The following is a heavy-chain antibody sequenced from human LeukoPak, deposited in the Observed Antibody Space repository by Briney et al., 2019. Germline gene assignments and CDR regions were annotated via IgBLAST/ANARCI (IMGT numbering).Heavy chain of an antibody. CDR1: GYTFTSYG. D-gene: IGHD6-19*01. V-gene: IGHV1-18*01. CDR3: ARDFIRSGSGWYHSHY. CDR2: INAYNGNT. J-gene: IGHJ4*02. Sequence: GASVKVSCKASGYTFTSYGISWVRQAPGQGLEWMGWINAYNGNTNYAQKLQGRVTMTTDTSTSTAYMELRSLRSDDTAVYYCARDFIRSGSGWYHSHYWGQGTLVTVSS.